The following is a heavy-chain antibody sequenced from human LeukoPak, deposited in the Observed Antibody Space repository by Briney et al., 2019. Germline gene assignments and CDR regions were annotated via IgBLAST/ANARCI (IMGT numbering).Heavy chain of an antibody. CDR1: GYSFSGYY. V-gene: IGHV1-2*02. CDR2: INFNSGGT. Sequence: GASVTVSCKASGYSFSGYYIHWVRQAPGQGLEWMGWINFNSGGTNYALKFQGRVTITRDTSSSTVYMEVTRLTSDDTAVYFCSREDYWGQGTLVTVSS. J-gene: IGHJ4*02. CDR3: SREDY.